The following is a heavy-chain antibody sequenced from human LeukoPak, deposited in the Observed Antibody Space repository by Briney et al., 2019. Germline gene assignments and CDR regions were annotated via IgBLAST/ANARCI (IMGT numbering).Heavy chain of an antibody. D-gene: IGHD3-10*01. CDR3: ARAVGSGSFQTYYYYMDV. CDR2: IYTRGST. V-gene: IGHV4-4*07. Sequence: SETLSLTCTISVGSISRYYWSWIRQPAGKGLERIWRIYTRGSTNYNPSLKSRVTMSVDTSKNQSSLELSSVTAADTGVYYCARAVGSGSFQTYYYYMDVWGKGTTVTISS. CDR1: VGSISRYY. J-gene: IGHJ6*03.